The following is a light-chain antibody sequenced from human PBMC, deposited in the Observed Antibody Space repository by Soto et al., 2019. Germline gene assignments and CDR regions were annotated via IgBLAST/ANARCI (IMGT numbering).Light chain of an antibody. V-gene: IGKV3-15*01. CDR3: QQYNNWQFT. Sequence: DIVMTQSPDTLSVSPGERATLSCRASQSVSSNLAWYQQKPGQAPRLLISAASTRATGIPARFSGSGSGTEFTLTINTLQSEDFALYYCQQYNNWQFTFGPGKKVDI. CDR2: AAS. CDR1: QSVSSN. J-gene: IGKJ3*01.